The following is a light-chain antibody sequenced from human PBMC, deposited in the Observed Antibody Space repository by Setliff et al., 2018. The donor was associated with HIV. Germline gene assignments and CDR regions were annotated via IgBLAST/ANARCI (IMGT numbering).Light chain of an antibody. J-gene: IGLJ1*01. CDR1: SSDVGGYSY. Sequence: QSVLAQPASVSGSPGQSITISCTGTSSDVGGYSYVSWYQHHPGKAPKLMIYEVSNRPSGVSNRFSGSKSGNTASLTISGLQAEDEADYYCSSYTSDSTDVFGTGTKVTVL. CDR2: EVS. CDR3: SSYTSDSTDV. V-gene: IGLV2-14*01.